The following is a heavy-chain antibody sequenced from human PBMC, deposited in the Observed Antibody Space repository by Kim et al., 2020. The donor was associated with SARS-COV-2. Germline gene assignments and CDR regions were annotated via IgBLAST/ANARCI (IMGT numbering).Heavy chain of an antibody. Sequence: VSVRSRITINQDTSKNQFSLQLNSVTPEDTAVYYCARERDYGGNSADFDYWGQGTLVTVSS. CDR3: ARERDYGGNSADFDY. D-gene: IGHD4-17*01. J-gene: IGHJ4*02. V-gene: IGHV6-1*01.